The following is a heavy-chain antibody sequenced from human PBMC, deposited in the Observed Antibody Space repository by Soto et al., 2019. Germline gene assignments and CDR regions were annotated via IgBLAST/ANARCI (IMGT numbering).Heavy chain of an antibody. J-gene: IGHJ4*02. CDR2: IKQDGIEK. CDR1: GFTFSNYW. Sequence: DVQLVESGGGLVQPGGSLRLSCAASGFTFSNYWMTWVRQAPGKGLEWVTNIKQDGIEKYYVDSVKGRFTISRANAKNSLYLQMNTLTAEDTAVYYCAKAVPTVVDYFNYWGQGNLVTVSS. D-gene: IGHD4-17*01. CDR3: AKAVPTVVDYFNY. V-gene: IGHV3-7*05.